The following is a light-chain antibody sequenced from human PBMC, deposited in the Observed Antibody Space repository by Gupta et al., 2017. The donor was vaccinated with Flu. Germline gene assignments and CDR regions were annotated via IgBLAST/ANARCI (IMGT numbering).Light chain of an antibody. J-gene: IGKJ4*01. CDR2: WAS. CDR1: QSISYSNRNY. V-gene: IGKV4-1*01. Sequence: AVSLGERANINCKSSQSISYSNRNYLAWYQQKPGQPPKLLIYWASSRESGVPDRFSGSGSGTDFTLTISSLQAEDVAVYYCHQYDTSPLTFGGGTKVEIK. CDR3: HQYDTSPLT.